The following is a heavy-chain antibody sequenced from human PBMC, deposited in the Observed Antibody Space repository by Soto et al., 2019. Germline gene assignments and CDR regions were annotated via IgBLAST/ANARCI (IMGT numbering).Heavy chain of an antibody. D-gene: IGHD2-15*01. V-gene: IGHV4-39*01. CDR2: VYYAGNA. J-gene: IGHJ4*02. CDR1: GDSITKSVYY. Sequence: LQLQESGPGLVKPSDTLSLTCTVSGDSITKSVYYWAWVRQTPGKGLEWIASVYYAGNAYYNPSLQSRVTISVDASRSQFSLELQSVTAADSAVYYCARVPYYGSGGDGQYYFDYWGQGTLVTVSS. CDR3: ARVPYYGSGGDGQYYFDY.